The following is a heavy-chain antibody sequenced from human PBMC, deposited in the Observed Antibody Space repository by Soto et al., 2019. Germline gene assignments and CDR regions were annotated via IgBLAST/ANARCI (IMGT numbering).Heavy chain of an antibody. J-gene: IGHJ6*02. Sequence: QITLKESGPTLVKPTQTLTLTCTFSGFSLSTGGVGVGWIRQPPGKALEWLALIYWDDDKRYSPSLKRRLTVTNDTSKTQVFLTKTNIDPVDTATYYCAHSRFGGDCLRSYSSHYYYGMDVWGQGTTVTVSS. V-gene: IGHV2-5*02. CDR1: GFSLSTGGVG. D-gene: IGHD2-21*02. CDR2: IYWDDDK. CDR3: AHSRFGGDCLRSYSSHYYYGMDV.